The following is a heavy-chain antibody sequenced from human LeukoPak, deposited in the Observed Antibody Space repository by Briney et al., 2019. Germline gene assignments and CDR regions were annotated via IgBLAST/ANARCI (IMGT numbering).Heavy chain of an antibody. D-gene: IGHD5-24*01. Sequence: ASVKVSCRASGYPFTGYYMHWVRQAPGQGLEWMGWINPNSGGTNYAQKFQGRVTMTRDTSISTAYMELSRLRSDDTAVYYCASEGVATTSFDYWGQGTLVTVSS. CDR3: ASEGVATTSFDY. V-gene: IGHV1-2*02. CDR1: GYPFTGYY. CDR2: INPNSGGT. J-gene: IGHJ4*02.